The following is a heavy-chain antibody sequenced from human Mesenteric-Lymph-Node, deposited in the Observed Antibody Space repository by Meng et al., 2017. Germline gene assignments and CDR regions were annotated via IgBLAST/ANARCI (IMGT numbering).Heavy chain of an antibody. CDR3: ASGLYCGGDCYSHY. J-gene: IGHJ4*02. CDR2: MNPNSGNT. Sequence: ASVKVSCKASGYTFTSYDINWVRQATGQGLEWMGWMNPNSGNTGYAQKFQGRVTITRNTSISTAYMELSSLRSEDTAVYYCASGLYCGGDCYSHYWGQGTLVTVSS. CDR1: GYTFTSYD. D-gene: IGHD2-21*02. V-gene: IGHV1-8*03.